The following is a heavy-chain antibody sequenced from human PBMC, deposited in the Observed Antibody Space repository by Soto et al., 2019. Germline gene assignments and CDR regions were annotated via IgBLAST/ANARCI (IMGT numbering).Heavy chain of an antibody. J-gene: IGHJ4*02. V-gene: IGHV3-23*01. CDR3: AKPPLRAAKNTVTTSDY. Sequence: GGSLRLSCAASGFTFSSYAMSWVRQAPGKGLEWVSAISGSGGSTYYADSVKGRFTISRDNSKNTLYLQMNSLRAEDTAVYYCAKPPLRAAKNTVTTSDYWGQGTLVTVSS. CDR1: GFTFSSYA. D-gene: IGHD4-4*01. CDR2: ISGSGGST.